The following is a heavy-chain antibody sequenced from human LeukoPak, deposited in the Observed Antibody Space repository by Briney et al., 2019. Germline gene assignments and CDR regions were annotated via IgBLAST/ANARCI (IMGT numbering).Heavy chain of an antibody. D-gene: IGHD2-21*02. V-gene: IGHV3-73*01. Sequence: PGGSLKLSCAASGFTSSGSAMHWVRQASGKGLEWVGRIRSKANSYATAYAASVKGRFTISRDDSKNTAYLQMNSLKTEDTAVYYCTRTDVVVTAAFDIWGQGTMVTVSS. CDR2: IRSKANSYAT. CDR3: TRTDVVVTAAFDI. J-gene: IGHJ3*02. CDR1: GFTSSGSA.